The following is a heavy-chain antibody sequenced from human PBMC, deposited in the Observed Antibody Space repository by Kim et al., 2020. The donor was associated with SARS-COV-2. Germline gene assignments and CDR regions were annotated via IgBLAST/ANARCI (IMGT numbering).Heavy chain of an antibody. J-gene: IGHJ4*02. CDR3: ARTTKGATWLDY. Sequence: TKYSQKIQGRATITRDTSASTAYMELSSLRSEDTAVYYCARTTKGATWLDYWGQGTLVTVSS. V-gene: IGHV1-3*01. CDR2: T. D-gene: IGHD1-1*01.